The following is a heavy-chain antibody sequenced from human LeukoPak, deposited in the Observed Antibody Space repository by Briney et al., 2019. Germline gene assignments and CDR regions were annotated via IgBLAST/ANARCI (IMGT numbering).Heavy chain of an antibody. CDR1: GYTFTGYY. D-gene: IGHD2-15*01. CDR3: ARGQRRTVVLVAATFTN. J-gene: IGHJ4*02. Sequence: ASVKVSCKASGYTFTGYYMHWVRQAPGQGLEWMGWINPNSGGTNYAQKFQGRVTMTRDTSISTAYMELSRLRSDDTAVYYCARGQRRTVVLVAATFTNWGKETLVTASS. CDR2: INPNSGGT. V-gene: IGHV1-2*02.